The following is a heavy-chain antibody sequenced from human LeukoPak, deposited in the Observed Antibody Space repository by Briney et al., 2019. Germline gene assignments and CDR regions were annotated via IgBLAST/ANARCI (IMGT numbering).Heavy chain of an antibody. CDR2: IYTSGST. J-gene: IGHJ6*03. V-gene: IGHV4-61*02. CDR1: GGSISSGSYY. CDR3: ARDTSLYPYYMDV. Sequence: SETLSLTCTVSGGSISSGSYYWSWIRQPAGKGLEWIGRIYTSGSTNYNPSLKSRVTISVDTSKNQFSLKLSSVTAADTAVYYCARDTSLYPYYMDVWGKGTTVTVSS. D-gene: IGHD2/OR15-2a*01.